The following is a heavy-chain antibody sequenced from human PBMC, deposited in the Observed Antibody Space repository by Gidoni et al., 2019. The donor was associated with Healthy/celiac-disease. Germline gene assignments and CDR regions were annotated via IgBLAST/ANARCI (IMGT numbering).Heavy chain of an antibody. D-gene: IGHD6-19*01. V-gene: IGHV3-43D*04. CDR3: AVTGYSSGWYLDY. Sequence: EVQLVESGGVVVQPGWSLRLSCAASGFIFDDYAMHWLRQAPGKGMEWVSLISWDGGSTYYADAVKGRFTISRDNSKNSLYLQMNSLRAEDTALYYCAVTGYSSGWYLDYWGQGTLVTVSS. CDR2: ISWDGGST. CDR1: GFIFDDYA. J-gene: IGHJ4*02.